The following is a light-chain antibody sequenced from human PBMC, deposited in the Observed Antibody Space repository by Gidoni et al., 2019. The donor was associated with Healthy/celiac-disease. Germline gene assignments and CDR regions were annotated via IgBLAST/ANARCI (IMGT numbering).Light chain of an antibody. Sequence: QSVLTQPPSASGTLAQRVSISCSGSSSNIGSNTVNWYQQLPGTAPKLLIYSNNQRPSGVPDRFSGSKSGTSASLAISGLQSEDEADYYCAAWDDSLNGPVFGGGTKLTVL. CDR2: SNN. CDR1: SSNIGSNT. J-gene: IGLJ3*02. V-gene: IGLV1-44*01. CDR3: AAWDDSLNGPV.